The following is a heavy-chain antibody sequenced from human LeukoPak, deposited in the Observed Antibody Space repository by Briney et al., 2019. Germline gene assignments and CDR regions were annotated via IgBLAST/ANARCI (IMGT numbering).Heavy chain of an antibody. J-gene: IGHJ4*02. CDR1: GFTFSSYG. CDR2: IRYDGSNK. D-gene: IGHD3-10*01. CDR3: AREDVITMVRGVMNY. Sequence: GGSLRLSCAASGFTFSSYGMHWVRQAPGKGLEWVAFIRYDGSNKYYADSVKGRFTISRDNSKNTLYLQMNSLRAEDTAVYYCAREDVITMVRGVMNYWGQGTLVTVSS. V-gene: IGHV3-30*02.